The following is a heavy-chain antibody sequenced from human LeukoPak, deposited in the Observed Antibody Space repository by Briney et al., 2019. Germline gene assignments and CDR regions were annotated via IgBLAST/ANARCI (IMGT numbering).Heavy chain of an antibody. V-gene: IGHV4-34*01. CDR2: INHSGST. CDR1: GGSFSGYY. J-gene: IGHJ4*02. D-gene: IGHD3-22*01. CDR3: ARVHYDSSGVFDY. Sequence: SETLSLTCAVYGGSFSGYYWSWIRQPPGKGLEWIGEINHSGSTNYNPSLKGRVTISVDTSKNQFSLKLSSVTAADTAVYYCARVHYDSSGVFDYWGQGTLVTVSS.